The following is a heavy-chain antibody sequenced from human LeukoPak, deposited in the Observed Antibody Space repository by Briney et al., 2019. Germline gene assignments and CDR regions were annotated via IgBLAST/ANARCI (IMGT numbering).Heavy chain of an antibody. CDR3: ARGVGAITYFDY. V-gene: IGHV4-38-2*02. J-gene: IGHJ4*02. D-gene: IGHD1-26*01. Sequence: PSETLSLTCSVSGYSINSGFHWGWIWQPPGKGLEWIGNIFHSGSTYYNPSLRSRVTLSVDTSKNQFSLKLSSVTAADTALYYCARGVGAITYFDYWGQGTLVTVSS. CDR2: IFHSGST. CDR1: GYSINSGFH.